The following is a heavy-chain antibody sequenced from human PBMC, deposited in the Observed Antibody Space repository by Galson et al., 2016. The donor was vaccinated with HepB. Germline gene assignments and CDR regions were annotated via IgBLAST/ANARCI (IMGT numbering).Heavy chain of an antibody. V-gene: IGHV3-30-3*01. CDR3: ARHYQDTYSYYGMDV. CDR2: ISNDGSNK. Sequence: SLRLSCADSGFIFRSYAMNWVRQAPGKGLEWLAVISNDGSNKYFADSVKGRFTISRDNSKNTLYLQMNSLRAEDTAMYYCARHYQDTYSYYGMDVWGQGTTVTVAS. J-gene: IGHJ6*02. CDR1: GFIFRSYA. D-gene: IGHD3-10*01.